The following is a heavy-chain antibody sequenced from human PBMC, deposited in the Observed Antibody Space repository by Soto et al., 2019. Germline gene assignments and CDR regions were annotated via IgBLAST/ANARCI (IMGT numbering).Heavy chain of an antibody. V-gene: IGHV4-34*01. Sequence: SEILSLTCAVYGGSFSGYYWSWIRQPPGKGLEWIGEINHSGSTNYNPSLKSRVTISVDTSKNQFSLKLSSVTAADTAVYYCARGPWIQLWGPGFYYYYYGMDVWGQGTTVT. CDR3: ARGPWIQLWGPGFYYYYYGMDV. CDR1: GGSFSGYY. D-gene: IGHD5-18*01. CDR2: INHSGST. J-gene: IGHJ6*02.